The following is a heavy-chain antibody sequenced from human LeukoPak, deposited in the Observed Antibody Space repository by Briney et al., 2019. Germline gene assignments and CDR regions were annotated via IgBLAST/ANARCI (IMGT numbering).Heavy chain of an antibody. V-gene: IGHV4-59*02. CDR3: ASTSGYCSGGNCYSAFDY. J-gene: IGHJ4*02. Sequence: PSETLSLTCTVSGGSVSTYYWNWIRQPPGKGLEWIGYIYYSGSTNYNPSLKSRLTISVDTSNNQFSLKRSSVTAADTAVYYCASTSGYCSGGNCYSAFDYWGQGTLVTVSS. CDR1: GGSVSTYY. D-gene: IGHD2-15*01. CDR2: IYYSGST.